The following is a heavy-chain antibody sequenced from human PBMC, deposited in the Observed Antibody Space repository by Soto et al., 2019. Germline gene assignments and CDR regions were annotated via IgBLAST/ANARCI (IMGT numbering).Heavy chain of an antibody. Sequence: EVQLVESGGGLVQPGGSLRLSCAASGFTFSSYWMHWVRQAPGKGLVWVSRINSDGSSTSYADSVKGRFTISRDNAKNTLYLQMNSLRAEDTAVYYCAKWFYYYDSGYFDIWGQGTMVTVSS. V-gene: IGHV3-74*01. J-gene: IGHJ3*02. D-gene: IGHD3-22*01. CDR3: AKWFYYYDSGYFDI. CDR1: GFTFSSYW. CDR2: INSDGSST.